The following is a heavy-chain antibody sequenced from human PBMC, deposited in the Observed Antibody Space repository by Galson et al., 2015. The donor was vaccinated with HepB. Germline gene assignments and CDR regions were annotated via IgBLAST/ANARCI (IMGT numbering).Heavy chain of an antibody. V-gene: IGHV3-43*01. D-gene: IGHD6-13*01. CDR1: GFTFDDYS. CDR3: AKDIYIAATGASIDY. CDR2: VTWDGDRK. J-gene: IGHJ4*02. Sequence: SLRLSCAASGFTFDDYSMHWVRQTPGKGLEWVSLVTWDGDRKYYADSVKGRFTISRYNSKNSLYLQMNSLRTEDTAFYYCAKDIYIAATGASIDYWGQGTLVTVSS.